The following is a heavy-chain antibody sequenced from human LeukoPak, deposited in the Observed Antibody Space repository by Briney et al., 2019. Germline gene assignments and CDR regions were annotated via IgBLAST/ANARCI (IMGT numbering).Heavy chain of an antibody. CDR2: IYYSGST. J-gene: IGHJ4*02. CDR3: ARHGYSYGLDY. Sequence: SETLSLTCTVSGGSISSSSYYWGWIRQPPGKGLEWIGSIYYSGSTYYNPSLKSRVTISVDTSKNQFSLKLSSVTAADTAVYYSARHGYSYGLDYWGQGTLVTVSS. CDR1: GGSISSSSYY. V-gene: IGHV4-39*01. D-gene: IGHD5-18*01.